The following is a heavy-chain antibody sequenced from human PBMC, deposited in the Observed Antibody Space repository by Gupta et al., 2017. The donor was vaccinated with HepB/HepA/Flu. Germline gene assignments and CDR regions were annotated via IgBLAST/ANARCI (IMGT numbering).Heavy chain of an antibody. D-gene: IGHD1-26*01. CDR1: GYTFTGYK. CDR2: INPNSGGT. Sequence: QVQMVQSGAAVKKPGASVKVSCKAFGYTFTGYKMQGVRQAPGRGLEWMGWINPNSGGTNYAQKFQGRVTMTTDTSISTAYMELSDLRSDDTAVFFCASQRSSGSYAYWGQGTLVTVSS. J-gene: IGHJ4*02. V-gene: IGHV1-2*02. CDR3: ASQRSSGSYAY.